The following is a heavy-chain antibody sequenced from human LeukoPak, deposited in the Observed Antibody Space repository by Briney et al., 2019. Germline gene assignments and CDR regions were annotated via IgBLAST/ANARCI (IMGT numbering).Heavy chain of an antibody. CDR2: INHSGST. J-gene: IGHJ5*02. D-gene: IGHD3-10*01. CDR3: ASRLWFGEGRIDP. V-gene: IGHV4-34*01. CDR1: GFPFSSYA. Sequence: GSLRLSCAASGFPFSSYAMSWVRQPPGKGLEWIGEINHSGSTNYNPSLKSRVTISVDTSKNQFSLKLSSVTAADTAVYYCASRLWFGEGRIDPWGQGTLVTVSS.